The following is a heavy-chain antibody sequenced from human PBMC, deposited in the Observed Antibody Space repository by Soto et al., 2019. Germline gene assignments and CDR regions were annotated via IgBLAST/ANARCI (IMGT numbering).Heavy chain of an antibody. CDR1: GFTFSSYA. CDR2: ISGSGGST. Sequence: EVQLLESGGGLVQPGGSLRLSCAASGFTFSSYAMSWVRQAPGKGLEWVSAISGSGGSTYYADSVKCRFTISRDNSKNTLYLQMNSLRAEDTAVYYCAKGDSSGWSYYYYYGMDVWGQGTTVTVSS. V-gene: IGHV3-23*01. CDR3: AKGDSSGWSYYYYYGMDV. J-gene: IGHJ6*02. D-gene: IGHD6-19*01.